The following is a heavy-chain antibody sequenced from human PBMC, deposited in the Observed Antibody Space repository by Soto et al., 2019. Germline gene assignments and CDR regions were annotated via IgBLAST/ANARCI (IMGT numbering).Heavy chain of an antibody. V-gene: IGHV3-21*01. D-gene: IGHD1-1*01. J-gene: IGHJ4*02. CDR3: ARESEDLTSNCNC. CDR1: RFTFTGYS. CDR2: ISSTTNYI. Sequence: GGSLRLSCAASRFTFTGYSLNWHRHASGKGLECVSSISSTTNYIYYPDSMKVRFTVSSSNAKNSVYLYMNSLSAEDTAVYYCARESEDLTSNCNCWGQGTLGTVSS.